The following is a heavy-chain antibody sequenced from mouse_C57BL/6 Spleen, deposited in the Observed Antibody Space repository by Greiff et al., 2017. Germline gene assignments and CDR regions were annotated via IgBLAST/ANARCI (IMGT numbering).Heavy chain of an antibody. CDR2: IRNKANNHAT. CDR3: TTSGTRGHFDY. Sequence: EVQVVESGGGLVQPGGSMKLSCAASGFTFSDAWMDWVRQSPEKGLEWVAEIRNKANNHATYYAESVKGRFTISRDDSKSSVYLQMNSLRAEDTGIYYCTTSGTRGHFDYWGQGTTLTVSS. D-gene: IGHD4-1*01. J-gene: IGHJ2*01. CDR1: GFTFSDAW. V-gene: IGHV6-6*01.